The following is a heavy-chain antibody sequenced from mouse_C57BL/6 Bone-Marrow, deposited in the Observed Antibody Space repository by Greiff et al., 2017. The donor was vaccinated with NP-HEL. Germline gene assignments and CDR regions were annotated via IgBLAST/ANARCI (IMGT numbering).Heavy chain of an antibody. V-gene: IGHV1-76*01. CDR1: GYTFTDYY. CDR2: IYPGSGNT. Sequence: VQLQQSGAELVRPGASVKLSCKASGYTFTDYYINWVKQRPGQGLEWIARIYPGSGNTYYNEKFKGKATLTAEKSSSTAYMQLSSLTSEDSAVYFCARWNYGSSYGGAYYFDYWGQGTTLTVSS. J-gene: IGHJ2*01. CDR3: ARWNYGSSYGGAYYFDY. D-gene: IGHD1-1*01.